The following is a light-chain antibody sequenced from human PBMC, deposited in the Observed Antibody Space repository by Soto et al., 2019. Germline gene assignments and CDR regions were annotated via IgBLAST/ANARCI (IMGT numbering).Light chain of an antibody. Sequence: DVVMTQSPLSLPVTLGQPASISVRSSQSLVYSDGNTYLNWFPQRPCQTPRRLIYKVSNRDSGVSDSTSGSGSGTNFTLKITRVEAEDVGVYYCVQGTHSPYTCGQRTNLEIK. CDR2: KVS. CDR3: VQGTHSPYT. CDR1: QSLVYSDGNTY. J-gene: IGKJ2*01. V-gene: IGKV2-30*01.